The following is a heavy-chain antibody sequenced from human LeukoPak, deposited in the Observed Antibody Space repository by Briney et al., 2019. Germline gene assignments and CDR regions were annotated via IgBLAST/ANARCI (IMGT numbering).Heavy chain of an antibody. V-gene: IGHV4-34*01. Sequence: LETLSLTCAVYGGSFSVYYWCWVRQPPGKGLEWSGEINHSVCTNYNTSLNSRDTISVDTSKNQFSLKQSSVTAADTAVYYCARGRADIVVVPAAMSRYFDYWGQGTLVTVSS. CDR2: INHSVCT. CDR1: GGSFSVYY. D-gene: IGHD2-2*01. CDR3: ARGRADIVVVPAAMSRYFDY. J-gene: IGHJ4*02.